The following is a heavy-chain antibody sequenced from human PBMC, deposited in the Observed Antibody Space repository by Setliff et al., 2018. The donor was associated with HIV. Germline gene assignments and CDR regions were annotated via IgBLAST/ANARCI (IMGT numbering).Heavy chain of an antibody. CDR1: GYTFTNHW. J-gene: IGHJ6*03. CDR3: ASSTVTRYYYYMDV. Sequence: PGESLKISCQASGYTFTNHWIGWVRQMPGKGLEWMGIIYPGDSDTRYSPSFQGQVTISADKSISTAYLQWSSLKASDTAMYYCASSTVTRYYYYMDVWGKGTTVTVSS. V-gene: IGHV5-51*01. CDR2: IYPGDSDT. D-gene: IGHD4-17*01.